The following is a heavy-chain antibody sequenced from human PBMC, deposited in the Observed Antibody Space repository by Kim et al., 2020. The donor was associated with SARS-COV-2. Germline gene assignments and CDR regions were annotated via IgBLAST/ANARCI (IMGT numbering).Heavy chain of an antibody. CDR2: IYHSGST. CDR3: ARDWVAARNWYFDP. Sequence: SETLSLTCTVSGYSISSGYYWGWIRQPPGKGLEWIGSIYHSGSTYYNPSLKSRVTISVDTSKNPLSLKLSSVTAADTAVYYCARDWVAARNWYFDPWGRG. J-gene: IGHJ2*01. CDR1: GYSISSGYY. V-gene: IGHV4-38-2*02. D-gene: IGHD6-6*01.